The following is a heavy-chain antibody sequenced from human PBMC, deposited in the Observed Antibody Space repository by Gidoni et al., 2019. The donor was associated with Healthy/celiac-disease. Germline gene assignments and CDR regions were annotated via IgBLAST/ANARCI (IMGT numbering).Heavy chain of an antibody. J-gene: IGHJ4*02. CDR2: ISSNGGST. CDR3: VKGDDYYDSSGYYY. CDR1: GFTFSSYA. V-gene: IGHV3-64D*06. Sequence: EVQLVESGGGLVQPGGSLRLSCSASGFTFSSYAMHWVRQAPGKGLEYFSAISSNGGSTYYADSVKGRFTISRDNSKNTLYLQMSSLRAEDTAVYYCVKGDDYYDSSGYYYWGQGTLVTVSS. D-gene: IGHD3-22*01.